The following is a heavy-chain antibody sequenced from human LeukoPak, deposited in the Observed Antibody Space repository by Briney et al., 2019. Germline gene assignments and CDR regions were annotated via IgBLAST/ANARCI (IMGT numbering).Heavy chain of an antibody. D-gene: IGHD1-26*01. CDR1: GFTFSSYE. CDR3: ARRRDSGSLQHFDY. CDR2: ISSSGTTI. Sequence: GGSLRLSCAASGFTFSSYEMNWVRQAPGKGLEWVSYISSSGTTIYYADSVKGRFTISRDNAKNPLYLQMNSLRADDTAVYYCARRRDSGSLQHFDYWGQGTLVTVSS. V-gene: IGHV3-48*03. J-gene: IGHJ4*02.